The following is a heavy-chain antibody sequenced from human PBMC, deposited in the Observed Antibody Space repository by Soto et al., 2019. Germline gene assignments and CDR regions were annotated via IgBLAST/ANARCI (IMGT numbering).Heavy chain of an antibody. D-gene: IGHD3-22*01. CDR2: ISSSSSTI. Sequence: EVQLVESGGGLVQPGGSLRLSCAASGFTFSSYTRTWVRQAPGKGLERVSYISSSSSTIYYADSVKGRFTISRDNAKNSLYLQMNSLRDEDTAVYYCARDPGDYYDSSGYIDYWGQGTLVTVSS. CDR3: ARDPGDYYDSSGYIDY. J-gene: IGHJ4*02. V-gene: IGHV3-48*02. CDR1: GFTFSSYT.